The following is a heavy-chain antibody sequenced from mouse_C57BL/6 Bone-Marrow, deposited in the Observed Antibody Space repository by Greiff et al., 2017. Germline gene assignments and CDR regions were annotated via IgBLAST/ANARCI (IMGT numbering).Heavy chain of an antibody. CDR1: GYSFTDYN. D-gene: IGHD1-1*01. J-gene: IGHJ4*01. Sequence: QLQESGPELVKPGASVKISCKASGYSFTDYNMNWVKQSNGKSLEWIGVINPNYGTTSYNQKFKGKATLTVDQSSSTAYMQLNILTSEDSAVYYCARGDESYFYYAMDYWGQGTSVTVSS. CDR2: INPNYGTT. CDR3: ARGDESYFYYAMDY. V-gene: IGHV1-39*01.